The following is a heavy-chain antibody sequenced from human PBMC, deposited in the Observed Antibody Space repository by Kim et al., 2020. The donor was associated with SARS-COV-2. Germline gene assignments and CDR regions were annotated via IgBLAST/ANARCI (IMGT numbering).Heavy chain of an antibody. J-gene: IGHJ5*02. Sequence: ASVKVSCKASGYTFTSYAMNWVRQAPGQGLEWMGWINTNTGNPTYAQGFTGRFVFSLDTSVSTAYLQISSLKAEDTAVYYCARALTITDFWSAYPGLDWFDPWGQGTLVTVSS. CDR1: GYTFTSYA. V-gene: IGHV7-4-1*02. D-gene: IGHD3-3*01. CDR2: INTNTGNP. CDR3: ARALTITDFWSAYPGLDWFDP.